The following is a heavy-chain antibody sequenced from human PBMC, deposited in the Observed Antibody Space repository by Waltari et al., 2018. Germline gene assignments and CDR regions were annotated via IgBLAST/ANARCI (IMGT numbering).Heavy chain of an antibody. Sequence: QLQLQESGPGLVKPSETLSLTCTVSGGSISSSSYYWGWIRKPPGKGLEWIGSIYYSGSTYYNPSLKSRVTISVDTSKNQFSLKLSSVTAADTAVYYCARSPRGYCTNGVCYVDYWGQGTLVTVSS. J-gene: IGHJ4*02. CDR2: IYYSGST. D-gene: IGHD2-8*01. CDR1: GGSISSSSYY. V-gene: IGHV4-39*01. CDR3: ARSPRGYCTNGVCYVDY.